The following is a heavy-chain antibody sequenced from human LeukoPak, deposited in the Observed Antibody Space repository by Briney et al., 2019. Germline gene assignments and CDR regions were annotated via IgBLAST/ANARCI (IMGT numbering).Heavy chain of an antibody. CDR2: IYTSGST. CDR3: ARVSSSWYRGGYYYMDV. Sequence: PSETLSLTCTVSGGSISSYYWSWIRQPAGKGLEWIGRIYTSGSTNYNPSLKSRVTMSVDTSKNQFSPKLSSVTAADTAVYYCARVSSSWYRGGYYYMDVWGKGTTVTVSS. D-gene: IGHD6-13*01. CDR1: GGSISSYY. J-gene: IGHJ6*03. V-gene: IGHV4-4*07.